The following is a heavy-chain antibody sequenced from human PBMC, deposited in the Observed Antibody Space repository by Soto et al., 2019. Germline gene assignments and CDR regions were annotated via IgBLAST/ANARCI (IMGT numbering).Heavy chain of an antibody. D-gene: IGHD1-1*01. CDR1: GFTFSDYY. CDR3: ARSGDNYNLLDY. V-gene: IGHV3-11*06. J-gene: IGHJ4*02. CDR2: SSNSGTFT. Sequence: GSLRLSCEGSGFTFSDYYMSWIRQAPGKGLEWISYSSNSGTFTKYADSVKGRFSISRDNTKNLLFLQMNSLRAEDTALYYCARSGDNYNLLDYWGQGTPVTVSS.